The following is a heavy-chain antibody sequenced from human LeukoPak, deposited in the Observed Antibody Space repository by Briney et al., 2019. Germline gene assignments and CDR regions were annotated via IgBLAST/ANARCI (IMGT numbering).Heavy chain of an antibody. Sequence: GESLKISCKVSGYSFPSYWITWVRQMPGKGLEWMGRIDPSDSYTNYSPSFQGHVTISADKSISTAYLQWSSLKASDTAMYYCASLLQEDYYGMDVWGQGTTVTVSS. V-gene: IGHV5-10-1*01. CDR1: GYSFPSYW. CDR2: IDPSDSYT. CDR3: ASLLQEDYYGMDV. J-gene: IGHJ6*02.